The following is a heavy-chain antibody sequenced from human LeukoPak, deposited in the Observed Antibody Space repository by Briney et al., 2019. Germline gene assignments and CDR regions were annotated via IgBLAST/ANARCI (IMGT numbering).Heavy chain of an antibody. J-gene: IGHJ6*02. D-gene: IGHD1-14*01. V-gene: IGHV3-73*01. Sequence: GGSLKLSCAASGLTFSASALHWVRQASGKGLEWVGRRSKANSYATAYAASVEGRFTISRDDSKNTAYLEMNSLKTEDTAVYYCTRFNQEPYGMDVWGQGTTVAVSS. CDR2: RSKANSYAT. CDR1: GLTFSASA. CDR3: TRFNQEPYGMDV.